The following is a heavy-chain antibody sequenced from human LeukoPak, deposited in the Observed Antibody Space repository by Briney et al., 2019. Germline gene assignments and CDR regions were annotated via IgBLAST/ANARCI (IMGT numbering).Heavy chain of an antibody. CDR1: GGSISSYY. CDR3: ARHGTLGTTTYPLDY. CDR2: IYYSGST. Sequence: SETLSLTCTVSGGSISSYYWSWIRRAPGKGLEWIGNIYYSGSTNYNPSLKSRVTVSVDTSKNQFSLKLSSVTAADTAVYYCARHGTLGTTTYPLDYWGQGTLVTVSS. V-gene: IGHV4-59*08. J-gene: IGHJ4*02. D-gene: IGHD1/OR15-1a*01.